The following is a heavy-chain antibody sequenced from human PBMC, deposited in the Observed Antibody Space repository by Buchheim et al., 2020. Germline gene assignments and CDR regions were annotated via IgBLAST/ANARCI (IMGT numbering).Heavy chain of an antibody. D-gene: IGHD3-22*01. CDR2: ISYDGSNK. J-gene: IGHJ4*02. CDR1: GFTFSSYG. Sequence: QVQLVESGGGVVQPGRSLRLSCAASGFTFSSYGMHWVRQAPGKGLEWVAVISYDGSNKYYADSVKGLFTISRDNSKNTLYLQMNSLRAEDTAVYYCAKSRSSRYYDSSGPLGYWGQGTL. CDR3: AKSRSSRYYDSSGPLGY. V-gene: IGHV3-30*18.